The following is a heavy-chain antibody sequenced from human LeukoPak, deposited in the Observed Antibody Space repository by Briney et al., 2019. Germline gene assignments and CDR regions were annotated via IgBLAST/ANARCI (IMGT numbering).Heavy chain of an antibody. Sequence: SETLSLTCTVSGGSISSYYWSWIRQPAGKGLEWIGYIYYSGSTNYNPSLKSRVTISVDTSKNQFSLKLSSVTAADTAVYYCARDRGVHYDSSGYSYAFDIWGQGTMVTVSS. CDR3: ARDRGVHYDSSGYSYAFDI. CDR2: IYYSGST. V-gene: IGHV4-59*01. CDR1: GGSISSYY. D-gene: IGHD3-22*01. J-gene: IGHJ3*02.